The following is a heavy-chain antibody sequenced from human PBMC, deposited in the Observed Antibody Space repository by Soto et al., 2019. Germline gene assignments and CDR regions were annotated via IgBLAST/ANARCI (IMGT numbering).Heavy chain of an antibody. V-gene: IGHV3-33*01. CDR1: GFTFSSYG. CDR3: ARSGSYLVLDY. D-gene: IGHD1-26*01. J-gene: IGHJ4*02. Sequence: QVQLVESGGGVVQPGRSLRLSCAASGFTFSSYGMHWVRQAPGKGLEWVAVIWYDGSNKYYADSVKGRFTISRDNSKNTLYLQTNSLRAEDTAVYYCARSGSYLVLDYWGQGTLVTVSS. CDR2: IWYDGSNK.